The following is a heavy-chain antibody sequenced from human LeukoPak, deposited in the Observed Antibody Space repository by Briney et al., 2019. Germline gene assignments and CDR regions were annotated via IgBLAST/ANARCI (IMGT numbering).Heavy chain of an antibody. D-gene: IGHD3-9*01. CDR1: KFTFVNYA. CDR3: ARIWYYDILAGNARFFDY. CDR2: ISNNSSYI. V-gene: IGHV3-21*01. Sequence: GGSVTLSCAASKFTFVNYAMNWVRQAPGKGLEWVSSISNNSSYIYYADSVKGRFTITRDNAKNSLYLQMNSLRAEDTAVYYCARIWYYDILAGNARFFDYWGQGTLVTVSS. J-gene: IGHJ4*02.